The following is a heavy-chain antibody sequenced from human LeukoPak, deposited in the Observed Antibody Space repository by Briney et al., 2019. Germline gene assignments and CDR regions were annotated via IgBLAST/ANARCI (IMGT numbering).Heavy chain of an antibody. V-gene: IGHV3-23*01. D-gene: IGHD2-8*01. CDR3: AKGIVLMVYALADAFDI. Sequence: GGSLRLSCAASGFTFSSYGMSWVRQAPGKGLEWVSAISGSGGSTYYADSVKGRFTISRDNSKNTLYLQMNSLRAEDTAVYYCAKGIVLMVYALADAFDIWGQGTMVTVSS. CDR1: GFTFSSYG. J-gene: IGHJ3*02. CDR2: ISGSGGST.